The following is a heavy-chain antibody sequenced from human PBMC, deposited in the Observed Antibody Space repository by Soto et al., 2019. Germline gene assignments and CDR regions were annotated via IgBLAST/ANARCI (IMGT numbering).Heavy chain of an antibody. J-gene: IGHJ4*02. CDR1: VESISIYY. CDR2: MYYSGST. Sequence: SETLSLTCTVSVESISIYYWSWIRQPPGKGLEWIGYMYYSGSTNYNPSLKSRVTMSVDTAKNQVSLKLSSVTAAATAVYYCARGHLGITTTGTWYDFDYWGQGTLVTVSS. V-gene: IGHV4-59*01. CDR3: ARGHLGITTTGTWYDFDY. D-gene: IGHD2-15*01.